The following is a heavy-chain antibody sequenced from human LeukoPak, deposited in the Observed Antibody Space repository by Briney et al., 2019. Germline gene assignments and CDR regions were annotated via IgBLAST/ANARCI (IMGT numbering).Heavy chain of an antibody. CDR2: IWYDGSNK. CDR1: GFTFSSYD. J-gene: IGHJ5*02. Sequence: WGSLRLSCAASGFTFSSYDMHWIRQAPGKGLEWVAVIWYDGSNKYYADSVKGRFTISRENSKNTVVLQMDSLRAEDTGVYYCGKEDWFDPWGQGTLVTVSS. V-gene: IGHV3-33*06. CDR3: GKEDWFDP.